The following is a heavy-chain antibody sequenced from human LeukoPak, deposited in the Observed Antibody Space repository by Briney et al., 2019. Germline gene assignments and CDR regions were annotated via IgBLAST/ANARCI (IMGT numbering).Heavy chain of an antibody. Sequence: GGSLRLSCAASGFTFSSYAMSWVRQAPGKGLEWVSAISGSGGSTYYADSVKGRFTISRDNAKNSLYLQMNSLRAEDTAVYYCARTGSYYYNDYWGQGTLVTVSS. CDR1: GFTFSSYA. J-gene: IGHJ4*02. D-gene: IGHD1-26*01. CDR2: ISGSGGST. CDR3: ARTGSYYYNDY. V-gene: IGHV3-23*01.